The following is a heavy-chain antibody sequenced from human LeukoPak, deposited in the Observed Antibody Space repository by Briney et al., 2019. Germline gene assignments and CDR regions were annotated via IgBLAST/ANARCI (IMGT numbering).Heavy chain of an antibody. Sequence: GASVKVSCKASGYTFTSYGISWVRQAPGQGLEWMGWISAYNGNTNYAQKLQGRVTMTTDTSTSTAYMELRSLRSDDTAVYYCARDRDGYSSSWHRFDYWGQGTLVTVSS. J-gene: IGHJ4*02. V-gene: IGHV1-18*01. CDR1: GYTFTSYG. CDR2: ISAYNGNT. CDR3: ARDRDGYSSSWHRFDY. D-gene: IGHD6-13*01.